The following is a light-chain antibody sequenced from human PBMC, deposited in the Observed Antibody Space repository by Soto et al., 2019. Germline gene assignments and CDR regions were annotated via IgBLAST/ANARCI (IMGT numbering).Light chain of an antibody. CDR3: QQYNSYPWT. V-gene: IGKV1-5*03. Sequence: DIQMTQSPSTLSASVGDRVTITCRASQSINNRLVWYQQKPGIAPKLLMYKASNLDSGVPSRFSGSGSGTEFALTISSLQPDDFATYYCQQYNSYPWTFGQGTQVEIK. CDR2: KAS. CDR1: QSINNR. J-gene: IGKJ1*01.